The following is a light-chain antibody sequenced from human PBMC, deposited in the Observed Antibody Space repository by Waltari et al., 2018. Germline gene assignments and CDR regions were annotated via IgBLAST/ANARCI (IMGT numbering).Light chain of an antibody. CDR2: STS. CDR1: TGAVTSGSY. CDR3: LLYYGGAQLWV. V-gene: IGLV7-43*01. Sequence: QTVVTQEPSLTVSPGGTVTLTCASSTGAVTSGSYPTWFQQKPGQAPRALIYSTSNKHPWTPARFSGSLLGGKAALTLSGVQPEDEADYYCLLYYGGAQLWVFGGGTKLTVL. J-gene: IGLJ3*02.